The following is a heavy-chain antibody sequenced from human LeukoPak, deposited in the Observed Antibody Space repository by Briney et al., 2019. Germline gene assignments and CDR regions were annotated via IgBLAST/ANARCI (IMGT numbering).Heavy chain of an antibody. D-gene: IGHD3-22*01. V-gene: IGHV4-39*01. CDR2: IYYSGST. CDR1: GFTFSSCE. CDR3: ARQRTVEKKRVTMIAVALPGPIDS. Sequence: PGGSLRLSCAASGFTFSSCEMNWIRQPPGKGLEWIGSIYYSGSTYYNPSLKSRVTISVDTSKKQFSLKLSSVTAADTAVYYCARQRTVEKKRVTMIAVALPGPIDSWGQGTLVTVSS. J-gene: IGHJ4*02.